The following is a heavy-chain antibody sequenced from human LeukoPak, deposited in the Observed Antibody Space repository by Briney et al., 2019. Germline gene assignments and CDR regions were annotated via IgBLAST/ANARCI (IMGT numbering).Heavy chain of an antibody. Sequence: GGSLRLSCAASGFTFSSYGMSWVRHAPGKGLEWVSAISGSGGSTYYADSVKGRFTISRDNSKDTLYLQMNSLRAEDTAVYYCAKDTGSGYDYFSYYFDYWGQGTLVTVSS. D-gene: IGHD5-12*01. J-gene: IGHJ4*02. V-gene: IGHV3-23*01. CDR3: AKDTGSGYDYFSYYFDY. CDR2: ISGSGGST. CDR1: GFTFSSYG.